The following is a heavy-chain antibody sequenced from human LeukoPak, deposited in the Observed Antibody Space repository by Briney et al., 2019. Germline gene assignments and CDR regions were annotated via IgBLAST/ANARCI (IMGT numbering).Heavy chain of an antibody. CDR2: IRSETKSGET. Sequence: PGGSLRLSCGVSGFTFSDSVIHWVRHAAGKGLEWVGRIRSETKSGETAYAASVKGRFTISRDDSKDTAYLQMNSLKPEDTAVYYCTSPAHDFDLWSGYYSLWGRGTQVTVSS. J-gene: IGHJ4*01. V-gene: IGHV3-73*01. CDR3: TSPAHDFDLWSGYYSL. CDR1: GFTFSDSV. D-gene: IGHD3-3*01.